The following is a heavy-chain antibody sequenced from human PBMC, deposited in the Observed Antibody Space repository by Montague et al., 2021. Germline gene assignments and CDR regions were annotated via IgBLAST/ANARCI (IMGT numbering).Heavy chain of an antibody. CDR3: AREVKMGEGYKYGQAPYYYCGMDV. V-gene: IGHV3-21*01. D-gene: IGHD5-18*01. CDR2: MSSGSNYI. Sequence: SLSLSFSASGFTFSSYNMNWVRQAPGKGLEWVSSMSSGSNYIYYADSLMGRFTISRDNAKNSLYLQMNSLRAEDTAVYYCAREVKMGEGYKYGQAPYYYCGMDVWGQGTTVTVSS. CDR1: GFTFSSYN. J-gene: IGHJ6*02.